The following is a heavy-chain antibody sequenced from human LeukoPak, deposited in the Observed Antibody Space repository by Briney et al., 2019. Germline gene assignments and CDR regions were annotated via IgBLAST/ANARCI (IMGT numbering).Heavy chain of an antibody. CDR1: GGSISSSNYY. CDR2: IYYSGST. CDR3: ARDFHITMVRGVISPLYYFDY. D-gene: IGHD3-10*01. J-gene: IGHJ4*02. Sequence: PSETLSLTCTVSGGSISSSNYYWGWIRQPPGKGLEWIGSIYYSGSTYYNPSLKSRVTISVDTSKNQFSLKLSSVTAADTAVYYCARDFHITMVRGVISPLYYFDYWGQGTLVTVSS. V-gene: IGHV4-39*07.